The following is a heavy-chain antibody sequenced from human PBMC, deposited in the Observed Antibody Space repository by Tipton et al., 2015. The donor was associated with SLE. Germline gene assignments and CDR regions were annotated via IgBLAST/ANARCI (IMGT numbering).Heavy chain of an antibody. D-gene: IGHD6-19*01. V-gene: IGHV4-39*07. CDR1: GGSISSSSYY. CDR3: ARDGDLAYQWGDAFDI. J-gene: IGHJ3*02. CDR2: SYYSGST. Sequence: VSGGSISSSSYYWGWIRQPPGKGLEWIGSSYYSGSTYYNPSLKSRVTISVDTSKNQFSLKLSSVTAADTAVYYCARDGDLAYQWGDAFDIWGQGTMVTVSS.